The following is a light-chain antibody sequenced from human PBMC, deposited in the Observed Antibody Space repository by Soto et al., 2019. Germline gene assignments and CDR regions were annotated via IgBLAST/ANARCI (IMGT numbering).Light chain of an antibody. Sequence: DIQMTQSPSTLSASVGDRVTITCRASQSISSWLAWYQQKPGKAPKLLIYKASSLQSGVPSRFSGSGSGTEFTLSISSLQPDDFATYYCQEYITDFPFTFGQGTKLEIK. CDR1: QSISSW. CDR2: KAS. V-gene: IGKV1-5*03. J-gene: IGKJ2*01. CDR3: QEYITDFPFT.